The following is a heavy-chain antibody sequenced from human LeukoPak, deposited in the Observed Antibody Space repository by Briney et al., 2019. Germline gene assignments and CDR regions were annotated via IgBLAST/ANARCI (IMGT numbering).Heavy chain of an antibody. Sequence: ASVKVSCKASGYTFTSYGISWVRQAPGQGLEWMGWISAYNGNTNYAQKLQGRVTMTTDTSTSTAYMELRSLRSDDTAVYYCARVTIGSGSYFYYYYYMDVWGKGTTVTISS. J-gene: IGHJ6*03. CDR1: GYTFTSYG. CDR2: ISAYNGNT. V-gene: IGHV1-18*01. D-gene: IGHD3-10*01. CDR3: ARVTIGSGSYFYYYYYMDV.